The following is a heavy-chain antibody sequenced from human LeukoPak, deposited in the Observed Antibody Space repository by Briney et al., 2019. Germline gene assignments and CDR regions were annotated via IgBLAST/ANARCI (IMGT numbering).Heavy chain of an antibody. CDR3: ARHQYGGNGFDY. CDR1: GGSISSYC. Sequence: PSETLSLTCTVSGGSISSYCWSWIRQPPGKGLEWIGYIYYSGSTNYNPSLKSRVTISVDTSKNQFSLKLSSVTAADTAVYYCARHQYGGNGFDYWGQGTLVTVSS. J-gene: IGHJ4*02. CDR2: IYYSGST. D-gene: IGHD4-23*01. V-gene: IGHV4-59*08.